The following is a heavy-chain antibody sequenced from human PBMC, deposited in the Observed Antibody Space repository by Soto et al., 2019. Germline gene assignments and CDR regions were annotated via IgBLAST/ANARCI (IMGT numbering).Heavy chain of an antibody. V-gene: IGHV3-23*01. CDR1: GFTFTSYA. D-gene: IGHD4-17*01. CDR3: AKDHYGPDP. J-gene: IGHJ5*02. CDR2: ITGSGGST. Sequence: GGSLRLSCVASGFTFTSYAMTWVRQAPGKGLEWVSAITGSGGSTYYADSVKGRFTIPRDNSKNTVFLQMNSLRAEDTAVYYCAKDHYGPDPWGQGTVVTVSS.